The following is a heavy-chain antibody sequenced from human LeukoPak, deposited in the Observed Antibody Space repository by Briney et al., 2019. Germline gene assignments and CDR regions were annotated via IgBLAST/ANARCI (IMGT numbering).Heavy chain of an antibody. CDR1: GGTFSSYA. V-gene: IGHV1-69*04. J-gene: IGHJ6*02. D-gene: IGHD4-17*01. Sequence: ASVKVSCKASGGTFSSYAISWVRQAPGQGLEWVGRIIPIFGIANYAQKFQGRVTITADKSTSTAYMELSSLRSEDTAVYYCARGTTVNTENYYYYYGMDVWGQGTTVTVSS. CDR2: IIPIFGIA. CDR3: ARGTTVNTENYYYYYGMDV.